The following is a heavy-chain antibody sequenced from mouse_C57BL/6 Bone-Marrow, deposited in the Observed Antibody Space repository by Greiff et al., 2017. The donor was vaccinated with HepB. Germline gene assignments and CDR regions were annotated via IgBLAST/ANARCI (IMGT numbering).Heavy chain of an antibody. Sequence: VQLKESGAELVRPGASVKLSCTASGFNIKDDYMHWVKQRPEQGLEWIGWIDPENGDTEYASKFQGKATITADTSSNTAYLQLSSLTSEHTAVYYCTTYGSSYGYFDVWGTGTTVTVSS. CDR1: GFNIKDDY. V-gene: IGHV14-4*01. CDR3: TTYGSSYGYFDV. J-gene: IGHJ1*03. CDR2: IDPENGDT. D-gene: IGHD1-1*01.